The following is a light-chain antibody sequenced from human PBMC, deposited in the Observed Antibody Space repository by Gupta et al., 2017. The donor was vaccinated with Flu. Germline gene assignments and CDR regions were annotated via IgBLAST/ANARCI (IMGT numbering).Light chain of an antibody. CDR1: QSVGNNY. V-gene: IGKV3-20*01. CDR3: QKYGDSPLS. Sequence: GTLSVSPGERATLACKASQSVGNNYLAWYQQKPGQAPRLLIFGASSRATGIPDRFSGSGSGTDFSLTISGLEPEDSALYYCQKYGDSPLSFGGGTKVEIK. CDR2: GAS. J-gene: IGKJ4*01.